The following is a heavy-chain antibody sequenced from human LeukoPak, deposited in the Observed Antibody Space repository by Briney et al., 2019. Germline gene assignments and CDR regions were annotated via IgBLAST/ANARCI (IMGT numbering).Heavy chain of an antibody. CDR3: AGGMTTVIYYYYYMDV. V-gene: IGHV1-69*13. J-gene: IGHJ6*03. Sequence: ASVKVSCKASGYTFTSYYMFWVRQAPGQGLEWMGGIIPIFGTTIYAQKFQGRVTITADESTSTAYMELSSLRSDDTAVYYCAGGMTTVIYYYYYMDVWGKGTTVTVSS. CDR2: IIPIFGTT. D-gene: IGHD4-17*01. CDR1: GYTFTSYY.